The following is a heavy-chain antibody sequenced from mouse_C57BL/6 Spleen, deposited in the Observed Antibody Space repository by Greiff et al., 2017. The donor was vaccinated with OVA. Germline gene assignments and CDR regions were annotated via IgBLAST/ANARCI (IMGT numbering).Heavy chain of an antibody. Sequence: QVQLQQSGAELVRPGTSVKVSCKASGYAFTNYLIEWVKQRPGQGLEWIGVINPGSGGTNYNQRFKGKATLTADKSSSTAYMQLSSLTSEDSAVYYGARCYYDYNVDARDYWGQGTSVTVAS. CDR1: GYAFTNYL. V-gene: IGHV1-54*01. CDR3: ARCYYDYNVDARDY. J-gene: IGHJ4*01. CDR2: INPGSGGT. D-gene: IGHD2-4*01.